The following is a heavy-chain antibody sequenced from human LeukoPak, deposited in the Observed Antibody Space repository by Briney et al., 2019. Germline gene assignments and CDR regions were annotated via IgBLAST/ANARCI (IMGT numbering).Heavy chain of an antibody. Sequence: SETLSLTCTVSGGSISSKGHYWDWIRQPPGTGLEWIGNTYYSGSTYYNPSLKSRVTISVDTSKNQFSLKLSSVTAADTAVYYCARHFSYGPDYWGQGTLVTVFS. CDR1: GGSISSKGHY. D-gene: IGHD5-18*01. V-gene: IGHV4-39*01. J-gene: IGHJ4*02. CDR2: TYYSGST. CDR3: ARHFSYGPDY.